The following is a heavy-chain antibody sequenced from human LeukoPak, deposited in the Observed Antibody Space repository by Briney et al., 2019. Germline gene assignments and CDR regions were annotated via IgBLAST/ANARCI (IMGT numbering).Heavy chain of an antibody. D-gene: IGHD6-19*01. Sequence: GESLKISCAASGFIFSNYWMSWVRQAPGKGLEWVANIKPDGSETNYVDSLKGRFTISRDNAKNSVYLQINRLRAEDTAVYYCAGPPQAGPFDYWGQGVLVSVSS. CDR1: GFIFSNYW. V-gene: IGHV3-7*01. J-gene: IGHJ4*02. CDR2: IKPDGSET. CDR3: AGPPQAGPFDY.